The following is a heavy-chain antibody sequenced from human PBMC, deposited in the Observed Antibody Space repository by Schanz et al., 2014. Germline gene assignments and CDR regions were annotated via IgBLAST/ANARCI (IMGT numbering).Heavy chain of an antibody. V-gene: IGHV3-48*01. D-gene: IGHD6-19*01. J-gene: IGHJ3*02. CDR1: GFTFSSYT. CDR3: ATDYSGGGCHI. CDR2: ISNTSSTI. Sequence: EVQLVESTGGLVQPGGSLRLSCAASGFTFSSYTMNWVRQAPGKRLEWVSYISNTSSTIYYADSVRGRFTLSRDNSKNTVYLQMNSLRAEDTALYFCATDYSGGGCHIWGQGTMVTVSS.